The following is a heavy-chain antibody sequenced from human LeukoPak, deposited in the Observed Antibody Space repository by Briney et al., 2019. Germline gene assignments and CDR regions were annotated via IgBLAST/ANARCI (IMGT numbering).Heavy chain of an antibody. CDR1: GGSFSGYY. CDR2: IYYSGST. CDR3: ARGVVIAPQTFDY. J-gene: IGHJ4*02. Sequence: SETLSLTCAVYGGSFSGYYWTWIRQPPGKGLEWIGYIYYSGSTNYNPSLKSRVTISVDTSKNQFSLKLSSVTAADTAVYYCARGVVIAPQTFDYWGQGTLVTVSS. D-gene: IGHD2-21*01. V-gene: IGHV4-59*01.